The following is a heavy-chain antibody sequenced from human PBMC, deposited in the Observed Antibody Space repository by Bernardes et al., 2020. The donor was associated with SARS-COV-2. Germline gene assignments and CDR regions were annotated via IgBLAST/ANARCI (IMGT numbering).Heavy chain of an antibody. CDR3: ARDPGLFFTGSFDS. J-gene: IGHJ4*01. V-gene: IGHV4-59*13. CDR2: VYHIGTT. CDR1: GGSITNSY. Sequence: TLSLTCSVSGGSITNSYWNWIRQPPGKGLEWVGYVYHIGTTSYNPSLKGRVTISRDTSRSQFSLTLRSVTAADTALYYCARDPGLFFTGSFDSWGHGTLVTVSS.